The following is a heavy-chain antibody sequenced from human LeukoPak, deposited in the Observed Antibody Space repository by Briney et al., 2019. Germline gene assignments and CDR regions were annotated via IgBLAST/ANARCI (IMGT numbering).Heavy chain of an antibody. J-gene: IGHJ5*02. CDR3: ASSPSYCSGGSCYPNWFDP. D-gene: IGHD2-15*01. Sequence: SETLSLTCTVSGGSINSYYWSWIRQPPGKGLEWIGYIYYSGSTNYNPSLKSRVTISVDTSKNQFSLKLSSVTAADTAVYYCASSPSYCSGGSCYPNWFDPWGQGTLVTVSS. V-gene: IGHV4-59*01. CDR2: IYYSGST. CDR1: GGSINSYY.